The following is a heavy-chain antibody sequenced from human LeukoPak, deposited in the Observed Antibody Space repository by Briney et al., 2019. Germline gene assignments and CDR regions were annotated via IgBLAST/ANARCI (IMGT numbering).Heavy chain of an antibody. J-gene: IGHJ4*02. D-gene: IGHD3-10*01. Sequence: GGSLRLSCAASGFTFSSYAMHWVRQAPGKGLEWVAVISYDGSNKYYADSVKGRFTISRDNSKNTLYLQMNSLRAEDTAVYYCGRHAYGGSPPLSWGQGALVTVSS. CDR2: ISYDGSNK. CDR1: GFTFSSYA. CDR3: GRHAYGGSPPLS. V-gene: IGHV3-30-3*01.